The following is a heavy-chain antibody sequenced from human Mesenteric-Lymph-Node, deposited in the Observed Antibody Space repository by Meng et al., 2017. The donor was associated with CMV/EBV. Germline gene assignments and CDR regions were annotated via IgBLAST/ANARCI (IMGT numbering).Heavy chain of an antibody. V-gene: IGHV3-21*01. Sequence: SCAASGFTFSSYSMNWVRQAPGKGLEWVSSISSSSSYIYYADSVKGRFTISRDNAKNSLYLQMNSLRAEDTAVYYCARDRGGIVVVPAAIRYWGQGTLVTVSS. CDR2: ISSSSSYI. J-gene: IGHJ4*02. CDR1: GFTFSSYS. D-gene: IGHD2-2*02. CDR3: ARDRGGIVVVPAAIRY.